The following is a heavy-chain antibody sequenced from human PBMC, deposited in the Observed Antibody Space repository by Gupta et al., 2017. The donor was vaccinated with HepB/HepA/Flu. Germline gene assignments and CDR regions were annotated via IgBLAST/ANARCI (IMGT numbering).Heavy chain of an antibody. CDR1: GGSIITGSYY. V-gene: IGHV4-39*01. D-gene: IGHD1-26*01. Sequence: QLQLQESGPGLEKPSETLSLTCTVSGGSIITGSYYWGWIRQPPGKGLEWIASIHYSGNTFYNPSLKSRVTISVDTSKNQFSLKLGSVTAADTAVYYCARKLHTGSFSASWFDPWGQGTLVTVSS. J-gene: IGHJ5*02. CDR2: IHYSGNT. CDR3: ARKLHTGSFSASWFDP.